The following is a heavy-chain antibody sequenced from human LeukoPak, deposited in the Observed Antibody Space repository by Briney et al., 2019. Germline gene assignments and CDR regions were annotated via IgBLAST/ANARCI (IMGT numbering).Heavy chain of an antibody. CDR1: GFTFSSYA. V-gene: IGHV3-64*01. CDR2: ISDQGGST. CDR3: ARVDSTGWDDALDY. D-gene: IGHD6-19*01. J-gene: IGHJ4*02. Sequence: PGGSLRLSCAASGFTFSSYAMHWVRQAPGKGLEYVAAISDQGGSTYYANSVKGRFTISKDNSKNTLYLQMGSLRPDDTAVYYCARVDSTGWDDALDYWGQGTLVTVS.